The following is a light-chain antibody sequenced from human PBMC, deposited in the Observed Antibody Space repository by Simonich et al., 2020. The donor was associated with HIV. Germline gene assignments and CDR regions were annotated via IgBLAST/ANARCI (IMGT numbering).Light chain of an antibody. V-gene: IGKV4-1*01. CDR3: QQCHSHPHT. CDR1: RTVLYSSNNKNY. Sequence: DIVMTQSPDFLAVSLGERDTINCKSSRTVLYSSNNKNYLAWYQQKTGQTPKLLMYWESTRESVFPDRFIGSGSGTDVTRTISILQAEDVAVFFCQQCHSHPHTFGQGTKVEIK. J-gene: IGKJ2*01. CDR2: WES.